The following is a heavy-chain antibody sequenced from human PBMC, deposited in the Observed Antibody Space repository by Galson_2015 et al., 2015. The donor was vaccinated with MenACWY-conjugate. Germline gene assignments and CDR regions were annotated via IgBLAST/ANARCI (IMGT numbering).Heavy chain of an antibody. CDR1: RFSFSDHY. V-gene: IGHV3-72*01. CDR2: IRNKANTYTT. D-gene: IGHD6-19*01. CDR3: VRDTGAGTMNH. Sequence: SLRLSCAASRFSFSDHYMNWVRQAPGKGLEWVGRIRNKANTYTTEYAASVRGRFTISRDDSMNSLYLQMNSLKTDDTALYYCVRDTGAGTMNHWGQGTLVTVSS. J-gene: IGHJ5*02.